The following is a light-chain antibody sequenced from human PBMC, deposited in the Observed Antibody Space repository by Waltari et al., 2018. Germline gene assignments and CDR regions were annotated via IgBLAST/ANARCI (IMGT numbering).Light chain of an antibody. CDR2: WAS. Sequence: DIVMTQSPDSLAVSLGERATINCKSSQSVLSSSNNKNYLGWYRQKPGQPPKVLFYWASTRESGVPDRFSGSGSGTDFTLTISSLQTEDVAVYYCQQYLATPFTFGPGTRVNIK. J-gene: IGKJ3*01. CDR3: QQYLATPFT. V-gene: IGKV4-1*01. CDR1: QSVLSSSNNKNY.